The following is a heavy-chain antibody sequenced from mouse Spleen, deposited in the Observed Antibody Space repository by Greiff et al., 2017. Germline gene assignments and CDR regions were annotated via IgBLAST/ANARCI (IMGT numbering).Heavy chain of an antibody. D-gene: IGHD2-13*01. CDR1: GYTFTDYY. V-gene: IGHV1-77*01. CDR2: IGPGSGST. CDR3: ASYGDPYAMDY. Sequence: VQLQQSGAELVKPGASVKISCKASGYTFTDYYINWVKQRPGQGLEWIGKIGPGSGSTYYNEKFKGKATLPADKSSSTAYMQLSSLTSEDSAVYYCASYGDPYAMDYWGQGTSVTVSS. J-gene: IGHJ4*01.